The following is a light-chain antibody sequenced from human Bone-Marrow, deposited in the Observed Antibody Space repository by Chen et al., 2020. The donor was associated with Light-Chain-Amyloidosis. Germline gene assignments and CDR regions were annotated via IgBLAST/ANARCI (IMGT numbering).Light chain of an antibody. V-gene: IGLV2-14*01. Sequence: QSALTQPASVSGSPGQSITISCTGTSSDVGGDNHVSCDQQHPAKAPKLMIYDVTNRPSWVPDRFSGSKSDNTATLTISGLQTEDEADYVCSSYTITNTLVFGSGTRVTVL. J-gene: IGLJ1*01. CDR1: SSDVGGDNH. CDR2: DVT. CDR3: SSYTITNTLV.